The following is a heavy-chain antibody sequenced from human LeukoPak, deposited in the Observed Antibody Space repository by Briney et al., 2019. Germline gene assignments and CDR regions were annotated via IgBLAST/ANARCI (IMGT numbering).Heavy chain of an antibody. CDR1: GFIFSSYS. Sequence: GGSLRPSCAASGFIFSSYSMNWVRQAPGKGLEWVSYISISGNMIYYADSVKGRFTISRDNAKNSLYLQMNSLRAGDTAVYYCARDLGSVGHTYGYWGQGTLVTVSS. V-gene: IGHV3-48*04. CDR2: ISISGNMI. J-gene: IGHJ4*02. CDR3: ARDLGSVGHTYGY. D-gene: IGHD5-18*01.